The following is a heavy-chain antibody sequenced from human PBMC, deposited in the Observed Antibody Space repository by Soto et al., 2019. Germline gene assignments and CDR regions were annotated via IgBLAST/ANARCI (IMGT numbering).Heavy chain of an antibody. Sequence: GGSLRLSCAASGFTFSSYAKHWVRQAPGKGLERVAVISYDGSNKYYADSVKGRFTISRDNSKNTLYLQMNSLRDEDTAVYYCARGVHYYDSSGYSAWGQGTLVTVSS. V-gene: IGHV3-30-3*01. J-gene: IGHJ5*02. CDR1: GFTFSSYA. CDR2: ISYDGSNK. D-gene: IGHD3-22*01. CDR3: ARGVHYYDSSGYSA.